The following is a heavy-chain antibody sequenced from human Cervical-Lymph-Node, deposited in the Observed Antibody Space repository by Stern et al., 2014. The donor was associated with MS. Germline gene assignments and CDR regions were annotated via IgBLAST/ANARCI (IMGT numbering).Heavy chain of an antibody. CDR3: ARVNMVRGRMRGWFDP. D-gene: IGHD3-10*01. Sequence: QLQLQEAGPGLVKPSENLSLTCTVSGGSVSSSSYYWSWIRQPPGKGLEWIGYKYYSRSTNYNPSLRIRVTISIDTSNNQFSLILISVTAADTAVYYCARVNMVRGRMRGWFDPWGQGTLVTVSS. CDR1: GGSVSSSSYY. J-gene: IGHJ5*02. CDR2: KYYSRST. V-gene: IGHV4-61*01.